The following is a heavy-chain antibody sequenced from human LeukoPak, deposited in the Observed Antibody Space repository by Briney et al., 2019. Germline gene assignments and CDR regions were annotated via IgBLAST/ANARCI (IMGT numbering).Heavy chain of an antibody. V-gene: IGHV1-58*02. D-gene: IGHD3-10*01. CDR1: GVTFISSA. J-gene: IGHJ4*02. CDR3: AAIASPGEGAGSFDY. CDR2: IVVGSGNT. Sequence: SVKVSCKASGVTFISSAMQWVRQARGQRLEWIGWIVVGSGNTNYAQKFQERVTINRDMSTRTAYMELSSLRFEDTAVYYCAAIASPGEGAGSFDYWGQGTLVTVSS.